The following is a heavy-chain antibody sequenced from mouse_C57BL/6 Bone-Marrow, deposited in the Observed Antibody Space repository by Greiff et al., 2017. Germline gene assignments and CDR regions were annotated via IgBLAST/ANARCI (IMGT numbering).Heavy chain of an antibody. CDR1: GYTFTSYW. D-gene: IGHD2-1*01. CDR3: ARCYYGNYWAMDY. J-gene: IGHJ4*01. Sequence: VQLQQSGAELAKPGASVKLSCKASGYTFTSYWMHWVKQRPGQGLEWIGYINPSSGYTKYNQKFKDKATLTADKSSSTAYMQLRSLTYEDSAVYYCARCYYGNYWAMDYWGQGTSVTVSS. V-gene: IGHV1-7*01. CDR2: INPSSGYT.